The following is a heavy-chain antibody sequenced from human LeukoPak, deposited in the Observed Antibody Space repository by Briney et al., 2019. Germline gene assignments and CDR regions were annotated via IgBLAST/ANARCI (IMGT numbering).Heavy chain of an antibody. CDR3: ARDRAWNYFDY. J-gene: IGHJ4*02. CDR2: ISNDGSRK. V-gene: IGHV3-30*03. Sequence: GRSLRLSCAPSGFTFSSHGMHWVRQAPGKGLEWVAIISNDGSRKYYAHSVEGRFTISRDNSKNTLYLQMGSLRAEDTAVYYCARDRAWNYFDYWGQGTLVTVSS. CDR1: GFTFSSHG. D-gene: IGHD3-3*01.